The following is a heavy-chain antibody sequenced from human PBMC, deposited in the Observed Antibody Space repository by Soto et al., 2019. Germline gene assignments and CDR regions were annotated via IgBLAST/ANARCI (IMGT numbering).Heavy chain of an antibody. D-gene: IGHD1-1*01. V-gene: IGHV4-34*01. CDR3: ARKALERRGWFDP. CDR2: INHSGST. Sequence: SETLSLTCAVYGGSFSGYYLSWLRQPPGKGLEWIGEINHSGSTNYNPSLKRRVTISVDTSKNQFSLKLSSVTAADKAVYSCARKALERRGWFDPWGQGTLVTV. CDR1: GGSFSGYY. J-gene: IGHJ5*02.